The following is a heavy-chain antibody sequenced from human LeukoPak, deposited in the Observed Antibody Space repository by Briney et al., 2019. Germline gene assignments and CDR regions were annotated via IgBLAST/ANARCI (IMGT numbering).Heavy chain of an antibody. CDR2: IISDSSAI. CDR3: ARAPLVRGVIPPFDY. CDR1: GFTFSSYS. J-gene: IGHJ4*02. V-gene: IGHV3-48*02. Sequence: SGGSLRLSCAASGFTFSSYSMNWVRQAPGKGLEWVSFIISDSSAIYYADSVKGRFTISRDNAENSLYLQMNSLRDEDTAVYYCARAPLVRGVIPPFDYWGQGALVSVS. D-gene: IGHD3-10*01.